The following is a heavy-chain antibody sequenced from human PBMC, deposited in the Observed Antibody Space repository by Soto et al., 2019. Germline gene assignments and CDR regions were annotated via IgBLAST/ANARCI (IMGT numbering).Heavy chain of an antibody. D-gene: IGHD3-22*01. CDR3: ARDYYDSFFDY. Sequence: GGSLRLSCAASGFTFSSLAMHWVRQAPGKGLEWVAVISNDGGNKYYADSVKGRFTISRDNSKNTLSLQMNSLRAEDTAVYYCARDYYDSFFDYWGQGTLVTVSS. V-gene: IGHV3-30-3*01. J-gene: IGHJ4*02. CDR2: ISNDGGNK. CDR1: GFTFSSLA.